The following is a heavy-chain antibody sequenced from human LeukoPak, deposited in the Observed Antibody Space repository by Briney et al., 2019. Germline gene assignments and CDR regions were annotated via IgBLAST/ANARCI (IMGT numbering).Heavy chain of an antibody. Sequence: PGGSLRLSCAASGFTFSSCGMSWVRQAPGKGREWVATISGSGGSTYYADSVKFRFTISIATSKTTVYLQMHSLRAEDTAVYYCAKASAMIVVVSKHFDYWGQGTLVTVSS. CDR3: AKASAMIVVVSKHFDY. CDR2: ISGSGGST. CDR1: GFTFSSCG. D-gene: IGHD3-22*01. V-gene: IGHV3-23*01. J-gene: IGHJ4*02.